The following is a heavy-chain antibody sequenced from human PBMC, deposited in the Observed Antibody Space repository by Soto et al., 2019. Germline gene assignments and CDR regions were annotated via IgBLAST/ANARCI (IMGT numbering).Heavy chain of an antibody. Sequence: QVQLVESGGGVVQPGRSLRLSCAASGFTFSSYGMHWVRQAPGKGLEWVAVISYDGSNKYYADSVKGRFTISRDNSKNPLYLQMNSLRAEDTAVYYCAKDTAPWYSSSWYGLDYWGQGTLVTVSS. CDR2: ISYDGSNK. CDR1: GFTFSSYG. J-gene: IGHJ4*02. D-gene: IGHD6-13*01. V-gene: IGHV3-30*18. CDR3: AKDTAPWYSSSWYGLDY.